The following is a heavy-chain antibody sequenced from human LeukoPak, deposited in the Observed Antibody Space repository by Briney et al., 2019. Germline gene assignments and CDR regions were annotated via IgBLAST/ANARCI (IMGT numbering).Heavy chain of an antibody. Sequence: GGSLRLSCAASGFTVSSNYMSWVRQAPGKGLEWVSVIYSGGSTYYADSVKGRFTISRDNSKNTLYLQMSSLRAEDTAVYYCARVPGIAQLYGMDVWGQGTTVTVSS. CDR3: ARVPGIAQLYGMDV. V-gene: IGHV3-66*01. D-gene: IGHD6-13*01. J-gene: IGHJ6*02. CDR2: IYSGGST. CDR1: GFTVSSNY.